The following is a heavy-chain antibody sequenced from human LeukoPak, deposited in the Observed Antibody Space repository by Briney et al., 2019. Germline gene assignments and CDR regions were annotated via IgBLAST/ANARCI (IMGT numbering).Heavy chain of an antibody. V-gene: IGHV4-39*01. D-gene: IGHD3-22*01. CDR1: GDSISSRNYY. J-gene: IGHJ3*02. CDR3: ARQPYYDSSGYYLGNAFDI. Sequence: PSETLSLTCSVSGDSISSRNYYWDWIRQPPGQGLEWIGSIYYSGSTFYNPSLKSRVTISVDTSKNQFSLKLSSVTAADTAVYYCARQPYYDSSGYYLGNAFDIWGQGTMVTVSS. CDR2: IYYSGST.